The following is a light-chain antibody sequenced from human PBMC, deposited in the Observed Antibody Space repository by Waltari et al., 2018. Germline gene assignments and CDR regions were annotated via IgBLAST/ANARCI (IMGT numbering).Light chain of an antibody. CDR3: QHYNNYPPT. CDR2: KAS. CDR1: QSISSW. Sequence: DIQMTQSPSTLSASVGDRVTITCRAGQSISSWLAWYQQKPGKAPKLLIYKASSLQSDVPSRFSGSGSGTEFTLTISSLQPDDFATFYCQHYNNYPPTFGGGTKVEIK. J-gene: IGKJ4*01. V-gene: IGKV1-5*03.